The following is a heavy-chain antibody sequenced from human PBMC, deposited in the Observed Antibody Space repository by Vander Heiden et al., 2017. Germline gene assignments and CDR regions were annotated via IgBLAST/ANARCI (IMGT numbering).Heavy chain of an antibody. CDR2: ISSSRSTI. Sequence: EVERVESGGGLVECGGALRVPCAASGLPFSSYSMNWVRQAAGKGLEWVAYISSSRSTIYYADSVKGRFTISRDNAKNSLYLQMNSLRGEDTAVYYCARGPYYYGSSDMRFDIWGQGTMVTVSS. D-gene: IGHD3-22*01. CDR3: ARGPYYYGSSDMRFDI. CDR1: GLPFSSYS. V-gene: IGHV3-48*01. J-gene: IGHJ3*02.